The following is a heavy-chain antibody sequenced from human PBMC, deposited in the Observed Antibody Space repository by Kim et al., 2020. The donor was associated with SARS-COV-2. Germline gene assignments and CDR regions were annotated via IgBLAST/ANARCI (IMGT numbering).Heavy chain of an antibody. CDR3: AKDNSPYYDYVWGSFDY. V-gene: IGHV3-9*01. CDR2: ISWNSGSI. Sequence: GGSLRLSCAASGFTFDDYAMHWVRQAPGKGLEWVSGISWNSGSIGYADSVKGRFTISRDNAKNSLYLQMNSLRAEDTALYYCAKDNSPYYDYVWGSFDYWGQGTLVTVSS. D-gene: IGHD3-16*01. CDR1: GFTFDDYA. J-gene: IGHJ4*02.